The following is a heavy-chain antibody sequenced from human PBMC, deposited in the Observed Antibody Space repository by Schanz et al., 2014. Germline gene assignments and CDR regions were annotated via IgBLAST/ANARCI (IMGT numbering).Heavy chain of an antibody. V-gene: IGHV3-23*01. D-gene: IGHD3-10*01. CDR2: ISGGGSTT. CDR1: GFNFSDYA. CDR3: ASIGGSDFDY. Sequence: EVQLLESGGGLVQPGGSLRLSCAASGFNFSDYAMCWVRQAPGKGLEWVSAISGGGSTTYYADSVKGRFTISRDNSKNSLYLQMNSLRAEDAAVYYCASIGGSDFDYWAQGTLVTVSA. J-gene: IGHJ4*02.